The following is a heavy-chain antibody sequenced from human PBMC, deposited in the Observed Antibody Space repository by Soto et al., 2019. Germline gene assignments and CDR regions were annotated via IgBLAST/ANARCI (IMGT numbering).Heavy chain of an antibody. V-gene: IGHV5-51*01. J-gene: IGHJ6*02. CDR2: IYPGDSDT. D-gene: IGHD2-2*01. Sequence: AESLKISCKGSGYSFTSYWIGWVRQMPVKDLAWMGIIYPGDSDTRYSPSFQGQVTISAAKSISTAYLQWSSLKASDTAMYYCAIISPYCSSTSCYYYYGMDVWGQGTTVTVSS. CDR1: GYSFTSYW. CDR3: AIISPYCSSTSCYYYYGMDV.